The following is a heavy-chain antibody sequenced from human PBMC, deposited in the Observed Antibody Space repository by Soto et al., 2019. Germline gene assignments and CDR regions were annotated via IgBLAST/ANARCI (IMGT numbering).Heavy chain of an antibody. D-gene: IGHD4-17*01. CDR2: ISAYNGTT. Sequence: QVQLVQSGAEVKKPGASVKVSCKASGYTFTSYGISWGRQAPGQGLEWMGWISAYNGTTNYAQKLQGRVTMTTDTSTSKAYMELRSMRSDDTDVYYCERYAEIYGDNGPGMGYWGQGTLVTVSS. CDR3: ERYAEIYGDNGPGMGY. V-gene: IGHV1-18*01. CDR1: GYTFTSYG. J-gene: IGHJ4*02.